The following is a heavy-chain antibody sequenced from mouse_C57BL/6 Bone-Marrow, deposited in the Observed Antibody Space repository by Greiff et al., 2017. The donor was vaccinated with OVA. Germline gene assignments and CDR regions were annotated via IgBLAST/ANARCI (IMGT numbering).Heavy chain of an antibody. CDR3: VGYDWFAY. D-gene: IGHD2-2*01. CDR2: ISYDGSN. V-gene: IGHV3-6*01. CDR1: GYSITSGYY. Sequence: EVQLVESGPGLVKPSQSLSLTCSVTGYSITSGYYWNWIRQFPGNKLEWMGYISYDGSNNYNPSLKNRISITRDTSKNQFFLKLNSVTTEDTATYYCVGYDWFAYWGQGTLVTVSA. J-gene: IGHJ3*01.